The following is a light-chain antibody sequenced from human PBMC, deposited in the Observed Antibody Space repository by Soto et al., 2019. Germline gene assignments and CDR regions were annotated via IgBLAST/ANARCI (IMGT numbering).Light chain of an antibody. V-gene: IGLV2-14*01. Sequence: QSALIQPASVSGSPGQSITISCTGTSSDVGGSNYVSWYQQHPHRAPKLLIYEVSYRPSGVSSRFSGSKSGNTASLTISGLQAEDEADYYCAAWDDRLSGLVFGRGTKLTVL. CDR3: AAWDDRLSGLV. CDR2: EVS. CDR1: SSDVGGSNY. J-gene: IGLJ2*01.